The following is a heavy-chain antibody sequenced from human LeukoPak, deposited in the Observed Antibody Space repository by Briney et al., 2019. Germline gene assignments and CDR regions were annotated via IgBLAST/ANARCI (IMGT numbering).Heavy chain of an antibody. D-gene: IGHD3-22*01. CDR3: ASWDYYDSSGGFDY. CDR1: GGSISSYY. J-gene: IGHJ4*02. CDR2: IYYSGST. V-gene: IGHV4-59*01. Sequence: SETLSLTCTVPGGSISSYYWSWIRQPPGKGLEWIGYIYYSGSTNYNPSLKSRVTISVDTSKNQFSLKLSSVTAADTAVYYCASWDYYDSSGGFDYWGQGTLVTVSS.